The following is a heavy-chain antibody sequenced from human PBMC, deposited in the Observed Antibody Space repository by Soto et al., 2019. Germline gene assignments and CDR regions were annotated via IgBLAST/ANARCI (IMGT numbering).Heavy chain of an antibody. CDR2: INPNSGGT. J-gene: IGHJ6*02. CDR1: GYTFTGYY. Sequence: ASVKVSCKASGYTFTGYYMHWVRQAPGQGLEWMGWINPNSGGTNYAQKFQGRVTMTRDTSISTAYMELSRLRSDDTAVYYCKQWLVRYSGMDVWGQGTTVTVFS. V-gene: IGHV1-2*02. D-gene: IGHD6-19*01. CDR3: KQWLVRYSGMDV.